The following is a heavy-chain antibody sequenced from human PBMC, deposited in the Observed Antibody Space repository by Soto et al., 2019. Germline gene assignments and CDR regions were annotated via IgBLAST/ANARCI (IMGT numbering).Heavy chain of an antibody. V-gene: IGHV3-21*01. CDR3: ARDLALAGNY. Sequence: GWSLRLSCASSVFTFISYAMNWVRQTQEKGLEWVSSISSTSSYTHYSDSVKGRFTISRDNANNSLFLQMHSLRAEDTATYYCARDLALAGNYWGQGVLVTVSS. CDR1: VFTFISYA. D-gene: IGHD6-19*01. J-gene: IGHJ4*02. CDR2: ISSTSSYT.